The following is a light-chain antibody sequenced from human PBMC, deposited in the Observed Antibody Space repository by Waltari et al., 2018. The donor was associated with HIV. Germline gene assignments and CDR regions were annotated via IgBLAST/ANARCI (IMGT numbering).Light chain of an antibody. CDR1: HSVGNY. CDR2: DAS. J-gene: IGKJ2*03. CDR3: QQRTNWPPYS. Sequence: EIVLTQSPATLSLSPGETATLSCRASHSVGNYLAWYQQKPGQAPRLLIYDASNRATGIPVRFSGSGSGTDCTLTISSLEPEDFAVYYCQQRTNWPPYSFGQGTKLEIK. V-gene: IGKV3-11*01.